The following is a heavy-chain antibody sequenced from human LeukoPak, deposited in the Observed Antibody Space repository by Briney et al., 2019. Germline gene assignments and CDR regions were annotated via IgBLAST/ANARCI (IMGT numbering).Heavy chain of an antibody. CDR3: ARDVGPQLDY. D-gene: IGHD1-26*01. CDR1: GGSVNSGSYY. Sequence: SETLSLTCTVSGGSVNSGSYYWSWIRQPPGKGLEWIGYIYYSGSTNYNPSLKSRVTISVDTSKNQFSLKLSSVTAADTAVYYCARDVGPQLDYWGQGTLVTVSS. J-gene: IGHJ4*02. CDR2: IYYSGST. V-gene: IGHV4-61*01.